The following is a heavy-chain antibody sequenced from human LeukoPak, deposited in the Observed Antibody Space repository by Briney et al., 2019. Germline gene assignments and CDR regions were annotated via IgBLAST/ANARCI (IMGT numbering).Heavy chain of an antibody. J-gene: IGHJ4*02. CDR3: AKVVSTVTTLTFDY. V-gene: IGHV3-23*01. CDR2: ISGSGGSA. CDR1: GFTFSSYA. Sequence: PGGSLRLSCAASGFTFSSYAMSWVRQAPGKGLEWVSAISGSGGSAYYADPVKGRFTISRDNSKNTLYLQMNSLRAEDTAVYYCAKVVSTVTTLTFDYWGQGTLVTVSS. D-gene: IGHD4-11*01.